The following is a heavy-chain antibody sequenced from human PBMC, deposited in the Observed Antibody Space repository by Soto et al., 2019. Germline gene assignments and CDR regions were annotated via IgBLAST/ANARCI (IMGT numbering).Heavy chain of an antibody. Sequence: ASVKVSCKASGYTFTSYGISWVRQAPGQGLEWMGWISAYNGNTNYAQKLQGRVTMTTDTSTSTAYMELRSLRSEDTAIYLCARGGTQLWHNWFDPWGQGTLVTVSS. D-gene: IGHD5-18*01. V-gene: IGHV1-18*01. CDR1: GYTFTSYG. CDR3: ARGGTQLWHNWFDP. J-gene: IGHJ5*02. CDR2: ISAYNGNT.